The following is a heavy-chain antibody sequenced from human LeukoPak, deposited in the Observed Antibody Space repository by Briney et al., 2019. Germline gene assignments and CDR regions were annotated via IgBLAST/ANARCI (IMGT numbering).Heavy chain of an antibody. V-gene: IGHV3-48*01. D-gene: IGHD3-3*01. Sequence: GGSLRLSCAASGFTFSTYSMNWVRQAPRKGLEWVSYISSGSSTIYSADSVKGRFTISRDNAKNSLYLQMNSLRAEDTAVYYCARETGYDFWSDYSAIDYWGQGTLVTVSS. J-gene: IGHJ4*02. CDR2: ISSGSSTI. CDR1: GFTFSTYS. CDR3: ARETGYDFWSDYSAIDY.